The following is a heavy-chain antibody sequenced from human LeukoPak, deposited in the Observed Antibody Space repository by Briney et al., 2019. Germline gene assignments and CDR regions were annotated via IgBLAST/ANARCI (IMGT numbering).Heavy chain of an antibody. V-gene: IGHV4-4*07. D-gene: IGHD3-22*01. CDR3: AREITMINYFDY. CDR2: IYTSGST. J-gene: IGHJ4*02. CDR1: GGSISSYY. Sequence: SETLSLTCTVSGGSISSYYWSWIRQPAGKGLEWIGRIYTSGSTNYNPSLKSRITMSVDTSMNQFSLKLSSVTAADTAVYYCAREITMINYFDYWGQGTLVTVSS.